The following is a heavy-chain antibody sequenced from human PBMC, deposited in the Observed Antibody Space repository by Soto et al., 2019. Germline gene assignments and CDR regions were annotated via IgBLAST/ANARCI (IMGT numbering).Heavy chain of an antibody. CDR3: SRALGGVSSAGMDV. J-gene: IGHJ6*02. V-gene: IGHV4-31*11. Sequence: HLRESGPGLGAPSQTLSLTCAVSGDSISWGALYWSWVRHLPGQGLEWIGFVSNSGNAYYNPSLKGRVAMSIQASDNQLSLRLLSVTAADAAVYFCSRALGGVSSAGMDVWGQGTTVTVSS. D-gene: IGHD1-26*01. CDR1: GDSISWGALY. CDR2: VSNSGNA.